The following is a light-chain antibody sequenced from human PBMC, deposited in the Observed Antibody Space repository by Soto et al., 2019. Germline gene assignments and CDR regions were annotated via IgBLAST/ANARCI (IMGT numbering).Light chain of an antibody. J-gene: IGKJ1*01. CDR1: QSLVYSDGNTY. CDR2: KVS. V-gene: IGKV2-30*01. CDR3: MQGTRWPWT. Sequence: DVVMSQSPLSLPVTLGQPASISCRSSQSLVYSDGNTYLNWFHQGPGQSPRRLLYKVSKRDPGVPDRFSGSESVTYFALEISRVEAQDAGIYYCMQGTRWPWTFGQGTKVEIK.